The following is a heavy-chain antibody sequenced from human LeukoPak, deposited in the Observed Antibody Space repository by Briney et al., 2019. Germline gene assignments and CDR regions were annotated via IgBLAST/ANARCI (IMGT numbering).Heavy chain of an antibody. CDR3: ARDGIDMVRGRYYYGMDV. D-gene: IGHD3-10*01. Sequence: GGSLRLSCAASGLTFSSHWMHWVRQAPGKGLVWVSRINSDGSSTSYADSVKGRFTISRDNAKNTLYLQMNSLRAEDTAVYYCARDGIDMVRGRYYYGMDVWGQGTTVTVSS. CDR2: INSDGSST. CDR1: GLTFSSHW. V-gene: IGHV3-74*01. J-gene: IGHJ6*02.